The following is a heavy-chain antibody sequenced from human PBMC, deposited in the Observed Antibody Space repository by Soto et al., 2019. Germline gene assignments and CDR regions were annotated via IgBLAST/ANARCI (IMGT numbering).Heavy chain of an antibody. Sequence: ASVKVSCKASGYTFTSYGISCVRQAPGQGLEWMGWISAYNGNTNYAQKLQGRVTMTTDTSTSTAYMELRSLRSGDTAVYSGAAGRGSWYLVYWGQGTLVTVSS. CDR3: AAGRGSWYLVY. CDR2: ISAYNGNT. D-gene: IGHD6-13*01. J-gene: IGHJ4*02. V-gene: IGHV1-18*01. CDR1: GYTFTSYG.